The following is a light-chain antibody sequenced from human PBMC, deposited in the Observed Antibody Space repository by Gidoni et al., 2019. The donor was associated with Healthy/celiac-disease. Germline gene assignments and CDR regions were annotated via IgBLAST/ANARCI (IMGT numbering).Light chain of an antibody. V-gene: IGKV1-NL1*01. J-gene: IGKJ4*01. CDR1: QGISNS. CDR3: QQYYSTLLLT. CDR2: AAS. Sequence: DIQMTQSPSSLSASVGDRVTITCRASQGISNSLAWYQQKPGKAPKLLLYAASRLESGVPSRFSGSGSGTDYTLTISRLQPEDFATYYCQQYYSTLLLTFGGGTKVEIK.